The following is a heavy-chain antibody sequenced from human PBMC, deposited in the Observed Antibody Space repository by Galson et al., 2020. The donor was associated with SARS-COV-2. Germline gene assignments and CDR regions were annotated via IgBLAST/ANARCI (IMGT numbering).Heavy chain of an antibody. CDR1: GFTFSSYG. CDR2: ISYDGSNK. D-gene: IGHD6-19*01. CDR3: AKEGAVAGSFDP. Sequence: SLRLSCAASGFTFSSYGMHWVRQAPGKGLEWVAVISYDGSNKYYADSVKGQFTISRDNSKNTLYLQMNSLRAEDTAVYYCAKEGAVAGSFDPWGQGTLVTVSS. J-gene: IGHJ5*02. V-gene: IGHV3-30*18.